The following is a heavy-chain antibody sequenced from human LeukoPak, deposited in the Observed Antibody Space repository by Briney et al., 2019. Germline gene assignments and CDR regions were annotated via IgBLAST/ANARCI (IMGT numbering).Heavy chain of an antibody. CDR3: ATHSFHDNGDP. J-gene: IGHJ5*02. CDR1: GVSISSSSYY. Sequence: SETLSLTCTVSGVSISSSSYYWGWIRQPPGKGLEWIGSIYYSGNTYYNPYLKSRVTISADTSKNLFSLKVSSVTAADTAVYYCATHSFHDNGDPWGQGTLVTVSS. V-gene: IGHV4-39*01. CDR2: IYYSGNT. D-gene: IGHD4-17*01.